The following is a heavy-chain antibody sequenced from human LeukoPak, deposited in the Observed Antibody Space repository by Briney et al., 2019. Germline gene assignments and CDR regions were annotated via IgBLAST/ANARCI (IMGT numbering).Heavy chain of an antibody. CDR2: INWNGVAA. CDR3: ARDWRNYIDF. Sequence: GGSLRLSCEPSGFRFEDYDMSWVRHAPGQGLEWVSGINWNGVAATYAVSVRGRFTISRDNAQNSMYLQMNNLRVEDTAMYFCARDWRNYIDFWGQGALVVVSS. D-gene: IGHD3-3*01. CDR1: GFRFEDYD. J-gene: IGHJ4*02. V-gene: IGHV3-20*04.